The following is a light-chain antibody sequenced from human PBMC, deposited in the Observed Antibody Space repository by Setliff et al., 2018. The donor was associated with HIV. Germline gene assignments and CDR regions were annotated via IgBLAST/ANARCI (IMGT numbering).Light chain of an antibody. V-gene: IGLV2-14*01. CDR2: EVN. Sequence: QSVLTQPASVSGSPGQSITISCTGTGNDIGIYNYVSWYQHHPVKAPKLMIYEVNNWPSGVSSRFSGSKSGNTASLTISGLQAEDESDYYCSSYTTNSACVFAIGTKVTVL. J-gene: IGLJ1*01. CDR3: SSYTTNSACV. CDR1: GNDIGIYNY.